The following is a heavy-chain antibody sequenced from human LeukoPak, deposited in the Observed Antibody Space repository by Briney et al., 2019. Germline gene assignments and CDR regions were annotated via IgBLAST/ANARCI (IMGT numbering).Heavy chain of an antibody. D-gene: IGHD6-6*01. Sequence: GESLKISCKGSGYSFTSYWIGWVRQMPGKGLEWMGIIYPGDSDTRYSPSFQGQVTISADKSTSTAYLQWSSLKASDTAMYYCARHGRVAARPSDYWGQGTLVTVSS. CDR3: ARHGRVAARPSDY. CDR1: GYSFTSYW. CDR2: IYPGDSDT. V-gene: IGHV5-51*01. J-gene: IGHJ4*02.